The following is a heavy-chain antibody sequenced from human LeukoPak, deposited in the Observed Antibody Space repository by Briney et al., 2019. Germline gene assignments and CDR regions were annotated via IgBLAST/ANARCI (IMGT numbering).Heavy chain of an antibody. CDR2: ISSSGSTI. CDR1: GFTFSDYY. Sequence: GGSLRLSCAASGFTFSDYYMSWIRQAPGKGLEWVSYISSSGSTIYYADSVKGPFTISRDNAKNSLYLQMNSLRAEDTAVYYCASSKIRGCYSPVCYYMDVWGKGTTVTVSS. CDR3: ASSKIRGCYSPVCYYMDV. J-gene: IGHJ6*03. V-gene: IGHV3-11*01. D-gene: IGHD2-15*01.